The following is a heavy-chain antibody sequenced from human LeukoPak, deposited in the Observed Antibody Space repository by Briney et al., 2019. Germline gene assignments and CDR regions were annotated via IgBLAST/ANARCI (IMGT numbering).Heavy chain of an antibody. J-gene: IGHJ4*02. CDR2: ISGSGGST. CDR1: GFTFSSYA. V-gene: IGHV3-23*01. Sequence: GGSLRLSCAASGFTFSSYATSWVRQAPGKGLEWVSAISGSGGSTYYADSVKGRFTISRDNSKNTLYLQMNSLRAEDTAVYYCAKHSSGWYQAIDYWGQGTLVTVSS. D-gene: IGHD6-19*01. CDR3: AKHSSGWYQAIDY.